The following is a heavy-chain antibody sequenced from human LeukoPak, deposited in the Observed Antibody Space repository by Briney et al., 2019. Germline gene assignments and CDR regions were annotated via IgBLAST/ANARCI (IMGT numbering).Heavy chain of an antibody. D-gene: IGHD3-3*01. J-gene: IGHJ4*02. V-gene: IGHV3-7*01. CDR1: GFTFTTYW. CDR2: IKQDGSEK. CDR3: ARGGFLATRYYFDY. Sequence: GGPLRLSCAASGFTFTTYWMSWVRQAPGKGLDWVANIKQDGSEKYYVDSVKGRFTISRDNAKNSLYLQMNSLRAEDTAVYYCARGGFLATRYYFDYWGQGTLVTVSS.